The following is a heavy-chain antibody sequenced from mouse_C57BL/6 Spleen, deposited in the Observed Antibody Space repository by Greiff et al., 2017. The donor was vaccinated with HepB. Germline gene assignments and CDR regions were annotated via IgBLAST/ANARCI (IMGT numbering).Heavy chain of an antibody. J-gene: IGHJ2*01. CDR3: ARDHPLITTVVAPFDY. CDR1: GFTFSSYA. CDR2: ISDGGSYT. D-gene: IGHD1-1*01. Sequence: EVMLVESGGGLVKPGGSLKLSCAASGFTFSSYAMSWVRQTPEKRLEWVATISDGGSYTYYPDNVKGRFTISRDNAKNNLYLQMSHLKSEDTAMYYGARDHPLITTVVAPFDYWGQGTTLTVSS. V-gene: IGHV5-4*01.